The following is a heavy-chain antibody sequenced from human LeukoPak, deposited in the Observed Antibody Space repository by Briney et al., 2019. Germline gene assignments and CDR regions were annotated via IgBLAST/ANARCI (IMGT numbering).Heavy chain of an antibody. CDR3: AKGAYGQSGWHGKYYYYYMDV. V-gene: IGHV3-23*01. CDR2: ISGSGGST. J-gene: IGHJ6*03. Sequence: GGSLRLSCAASGFTFSSYAMSWVRQAPGKGLEWVSAISGSGGSTYYADSVRGRFTISRDNSKNTLYLQMNSLRAEDTAVYYCAKGAYGQSGWHGKYYYYYMDVRGKGTTVTVSS. CDR1: GFTFSSYA. D-gene: IGHD6-19*01.